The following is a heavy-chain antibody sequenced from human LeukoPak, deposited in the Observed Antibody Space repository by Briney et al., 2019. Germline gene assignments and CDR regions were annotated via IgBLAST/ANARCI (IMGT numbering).Heavy chain of an antibody. CDR1: GFTFTTYS. CDR3: ARSPANWNYASDC. Sequence: PGESLRLSCAASGFTFTTYSMNWVRQAPGKGLEWVSYISTGGSTVYYADSVKGRFTISRDDAKNSMYLQMDSLRAEDTAVYYCARSPANWNYASDCWGQGTLVTVSS. CDR2: ISTGGSTV. J-gene: IGHJ4*02. V-gene: IGHV3-48*04. D-gene: IGHD1-7*01.